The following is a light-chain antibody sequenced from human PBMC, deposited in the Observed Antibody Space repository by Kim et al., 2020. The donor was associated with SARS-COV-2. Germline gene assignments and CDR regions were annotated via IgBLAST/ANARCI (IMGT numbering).Light chain of an antibody. CDR2: EDN. Sequence: SCTGSSGSIASNYVQWYQQRPGSAPTTVIYEDNQRPSGFPDRVSGSIDSSSNSASLTISGLKTEDEADYYCQSYDSSNQVFGGGTQLTVL. J-gene: IGLJ3*02. CDR1: SGSIASNY. CDR3: QSYDSSNQV. V-gene: IGLV6-57*02.